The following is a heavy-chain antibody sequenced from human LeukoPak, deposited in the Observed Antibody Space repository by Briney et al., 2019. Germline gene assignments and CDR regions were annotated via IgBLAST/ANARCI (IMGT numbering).Heavy chain of an antibody. CDR1: GYTLTELS. V-gene: IGHV1-2*02. CDR3: ARGDYYDIPTYYFDY. Sequence: ASVKVSCKVSGYTLTELSMHWVRQAPGQGLEWLGWINPNTGGTDYAQKFQGRVTMTRDTSTSTVYMELSSLRSEDTAVYYCARGDYYDIPTYYFDYWGQGTLVTVSS. CDR2: INPNTGGT. D-gene: IGHD3-9*01. J-gene: IGHJ4*02.